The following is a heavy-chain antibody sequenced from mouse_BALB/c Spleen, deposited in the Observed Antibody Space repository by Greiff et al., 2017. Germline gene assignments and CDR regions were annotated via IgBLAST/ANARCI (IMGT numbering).Heavy chain of an antibody. J-gene: IGHJ2*01. CDR3: ARDLEDFDY. V-gene: IGHV7-3*02. CDR1: GFTFTDYY. Sequence: EVKVIESGGGLVQPGGSLRLSCATSGFTFTDYYMSWVRQPPGKALEWLGFIRNKANGYTTEYSASVKGRFTISRDNSQSILYLQMNTLRAEDSATYYCARDLEDFDYWGQGTTLTVSS. CDR2: IRNKANGYTT.